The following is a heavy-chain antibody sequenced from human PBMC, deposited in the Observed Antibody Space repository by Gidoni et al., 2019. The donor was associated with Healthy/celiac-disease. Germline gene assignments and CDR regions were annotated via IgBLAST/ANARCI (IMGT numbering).Heavy chain of an antibody. D-gene: IGHD3-22*01. V-gene: IGHV4-30-4*01. Sequence: QVQLQESGPGLVKPSQTLSLTCTVSGGPLSRGDYYWSWIRQPPGKGLEWIGYIYYSGSTYYNPSLKSRVTISVDTSKNQFSLKLSSVTAADTAVYYCASHIVVVNAPYYWGQGTLVTVSS. J-gene: IGHJ4*02. CDR3: ASHIVVVNAPYY. CDR1: GGPLSRGDYY. CDR2: IYYSGST.